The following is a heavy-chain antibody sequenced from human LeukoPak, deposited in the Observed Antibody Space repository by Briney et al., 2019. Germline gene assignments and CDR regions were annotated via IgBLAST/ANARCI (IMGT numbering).Heavy chain of an antibody. Sequence: SLRLSCTASGFTFGDYSMTWVRQAPGKGLEGVGFVRSKVYGGTPEYAAAVKGRFTISRDDSKGIAYLQMNSLSAEDTAVYYCARVVPPTDYGSGSYFWDPYYFDYWGQGTLVTVSS. J-gene: IGHJ4*02. V-gene: IGHV3-49*04. CDR2: VRSKVYGGTP. CDR3: ARVVPPTDYGSGSYFWDPYYFDY. CDR1: GFTFGDYS. D-gene: IGHD3-10*01.